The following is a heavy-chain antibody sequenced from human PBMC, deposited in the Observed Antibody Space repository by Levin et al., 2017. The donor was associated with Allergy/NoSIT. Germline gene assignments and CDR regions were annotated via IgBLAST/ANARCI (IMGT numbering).Heavy chain of an antibody. J-gene: IGHJ3*02. V-gene: IGHV3-23*01. CDR1: FFPFLLSS. CDR2: ISGRGGST. Sequence: GGSLRLSCSAFFFPFLLSSLSWVRQAPGKGLEWVSAISGRGGSTYYADSVQGRFTLSLDHSKNTLYLQMNRLRAEDTAGYYCANWVAAVDAFDIWGQGTMVTVSS. CDR3: ANWVAAVDAFDI. D-gene: IGHD2-15*01.